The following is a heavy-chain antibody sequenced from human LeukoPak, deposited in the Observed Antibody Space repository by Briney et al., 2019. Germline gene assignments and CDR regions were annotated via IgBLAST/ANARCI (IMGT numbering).Heavy chain of an antibody. J-gene: IGHJ4*02. Sequence: PSETLSLTCTVSGGSISSYYWSWIRQPPGKGLEWVGYIYYSGSTNYNPSLKSRVTRSVDTSKNQFSLKLSSVTAADTAVYYCARDPYGSSLADYWGQGTLVTVSS. V-gene: IGHV4-59*01. D-gene: IGHD6-6*01. CDR3: ARDPYGSSLADY. CDR1: GGSISSYY. CDR2: IYYSGST.